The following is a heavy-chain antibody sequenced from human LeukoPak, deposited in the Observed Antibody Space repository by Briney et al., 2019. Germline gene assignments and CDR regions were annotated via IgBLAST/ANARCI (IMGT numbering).Heavy chain of an antibody. CDR3: ARARVPYYYDSSGYFDY. Sequence: SQTLSLTCTVSGGSISSSNYYWSWIRQPAGKGLEWIERIYTSGSTNYNPSLKSRVTISVDTSKYQFSLKLSSVTAADTAVYYCARARVPYYYDSSGYFDYWGQGTLVTVSS. V-gene: IGHV4-61*02. CDR1: GGSISSSNYY. D-gene: IGHD3-22*01. J-gene: IGHJ4*02. CDR2: IYTSGST.